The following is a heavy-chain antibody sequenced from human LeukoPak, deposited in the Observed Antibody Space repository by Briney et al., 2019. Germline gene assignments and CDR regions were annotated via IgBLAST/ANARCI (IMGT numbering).Heavy chain of an antibody. V-gene: IGHV3-7*01. J-gene: IGHJ6*03. CDR1: GFTFSRFL. D-gene: IGHD2-21*02. CDR2: IHPHGSEE. CDR3: IILTLVTAPRHYIDV. Sequence: GGSLRLSCAASGFTFSRFLMTWVRQAPGKGLEWVANIHPHGSEEYYVDSVKGRFTISRDNAKNSLYLQMDSLRAEDTAVYYCIILTLVTAPRHYIDVWGKGTTVTVSS.